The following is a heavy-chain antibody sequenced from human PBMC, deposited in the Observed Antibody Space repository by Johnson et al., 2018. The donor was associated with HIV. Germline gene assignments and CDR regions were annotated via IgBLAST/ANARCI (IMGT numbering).Heavy chain of an antibody. J-gene: IGHJ3*02. D-gene: IGHD3-22*01. CDR2: ISNDGSDK. CDR1: GFTFSSYG. Sequence: QVQLVESGGGVVQPGRSLRLSCVVSGFTFSSYGMHWVRQAPGKGLEWVAFISNDGSDKYYPDSVKGRFTISRDNSKNTLYLQMNSLRAEDTAVYYCAKLRDYYDSSGWPNAFDIWGQGTMVTVSS. V-gene: IGHV3-30*18. CDR3: AKLRDYYDSSGWPNAFDI.